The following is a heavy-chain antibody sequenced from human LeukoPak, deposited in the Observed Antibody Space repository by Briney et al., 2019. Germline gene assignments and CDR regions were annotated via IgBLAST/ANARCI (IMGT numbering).Heavy chain of an antibody. D-gene: IGHD3-16*01. V-gene: IGHV3-30*18. J-gene: IGHJ4*02. CDR3: AKGAYDYVWGSLIDY. Sequence: GGSLRLSCAASGLTFSSYGMHWVRQAPGKGLEWVAVISYDGSNKYYADSVKGRFTISRDNSKNTLYLQMNSLRAEDTAVYYCAKGAYDYVWGSLIDYWGQGTLVTVSS. CDR2: ISYDGSNK. CDR1: GLTFSSYG.